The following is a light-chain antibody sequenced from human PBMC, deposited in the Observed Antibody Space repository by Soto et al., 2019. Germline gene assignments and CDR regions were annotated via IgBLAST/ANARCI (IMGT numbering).Light chain of an antibody. Sequence: QSVLTQPPSASGTPGQRVTISCSGSGSSIVTNTVNWYRQLPGTAPKLLIYGDNQRPSGVPDRFSGSKSGPSASLAISGLKSEDEADYSWAAWDGSLNNVLFGGGTKLTVL. J-gene: IGLJ2*01. V-gene: IGLV1-44*01. CDR2: GDN. CDR3: AAWDGSLNNVL. CDR1: GSSIVTNT.